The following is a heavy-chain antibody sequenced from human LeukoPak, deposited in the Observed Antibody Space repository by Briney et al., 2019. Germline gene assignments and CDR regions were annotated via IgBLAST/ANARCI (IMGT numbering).Heavy chain of an antibody. CDR3: ARGGTYYYGSGSYSRFDY. Sequence: SETLSLTCAVYGGSFSGYCWSWIRQPPGKGLEWIGEINHSGSTNYNPSLKSRVTISVDTSKNQFSLKLSSVTAADTAVYYCARGGTYYYGSGSYSRFDYWGQGTLVTVSS. CDR1: GGSFSGYC. CDR2: INHSGST. J-gene: IGHJ4*02. V-gene: IGHV4-34*01. D-gene: IGHD3-10*01.